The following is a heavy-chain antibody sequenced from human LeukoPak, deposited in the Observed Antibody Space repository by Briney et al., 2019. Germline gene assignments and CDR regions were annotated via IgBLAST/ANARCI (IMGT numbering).Heavy chain of an antibody. CDR3: ARGIWFDP. V-gene: IGHV3-53*01. CDR2: FYSGGST. Sequence: RGSLRLSCAAPRFTVRSNYMSWVRQAPGKGLEWDSVFYSGGSTYYADSVKGRSTISTDNSKNTLYLQMNSLRAEDTAVYYCARGIWFDPWGEATLVTVSS. J-gene: IGHJ5*02. CDR1: RFTVRSNY.